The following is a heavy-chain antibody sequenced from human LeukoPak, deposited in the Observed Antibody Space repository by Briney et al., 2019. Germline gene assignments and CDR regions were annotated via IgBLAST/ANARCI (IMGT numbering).Heavy chain of an antibody. V-gene: IGHV3-21*01. D-gene: IGHD6-13*01. CDR3: TRSRIASTGDFDY. CDR1: GFTFSDYS. Sequence: GGSLRLSCAASGFTFSDYSMNWVRQAPGKGLEWVSSISDSSRSIFYADSVKGRFIISRDNAKNSLFLLMDNLRAEDTAVYYCTRSRIASTGDFDYWGQGTLVAVSS. J-gene: IGHJ4*02. CDR2: ISDSSRSI.